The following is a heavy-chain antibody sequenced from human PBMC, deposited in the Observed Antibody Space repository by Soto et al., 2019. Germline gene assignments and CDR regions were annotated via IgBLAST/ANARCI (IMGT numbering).Heavy chain of an antibody. Sequence: ASVKVSCKASGYTFTSYAMHWVRQAPGQRLEWMGWINAGNGNTKYSQKFQGRVTITRDTSASTAYMELSSLRSEDTAVYYCARDRCSSTSCFPTDYWGQGTLVTVSS. CDR1: GYTFTSYA. CDR2: INAGNGNT. V-gene: IGHV1-3*01. CDR3: ARDRCSSTSCFPTDY. D-gene: IGHD2-2*01. J-gene: IGHJ4*02.